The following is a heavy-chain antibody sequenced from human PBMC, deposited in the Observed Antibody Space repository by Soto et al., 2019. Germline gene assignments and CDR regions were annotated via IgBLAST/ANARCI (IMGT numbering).Heavy chain of an antibody. CDR2: IHPSGDTK. V-gene: IGHV1-46*02. D-gene: IGHD3-16*01. J-gene: IGHJ4*02. Sequence: ASVKVSCTASGYTFQNYHMHWVRQAPGQGLEWMGIIHPSGDTKTYAQRFQGRLAMTRDTSTSTAYMELSSLTSEDTAVYFCARDLWGSWTVDYWGQGTLVTVS. CDR1: GYTFQNYH. CDR3: ARDLWGSWTVDY.